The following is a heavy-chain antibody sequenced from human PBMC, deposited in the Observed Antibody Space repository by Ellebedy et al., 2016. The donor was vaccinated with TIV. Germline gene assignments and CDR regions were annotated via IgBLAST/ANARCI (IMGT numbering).Heavy chain of an antibody. CDR3: ARGAILTGYYRFDP. D-gene: IGHD3-9*01. CDR1: GYTFTDYA. J-gene: IGHJ5*02. Sequence: AASVKVSCKASGYTFTDYAIHWVRQAPGQRLEWMGWINAGNGNTRYSQKYQDRVTITRDTSASTAYMELSSLTSEDTAVYYCARGAILTGYYRFDPWGQGTLVTVSS. CDR2: INAGNGNT. V-gene: IGHV1-3*01.